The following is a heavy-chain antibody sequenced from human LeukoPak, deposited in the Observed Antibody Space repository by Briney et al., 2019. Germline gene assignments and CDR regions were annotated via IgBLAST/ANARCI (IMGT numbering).Heavy chain of an antibody. CDR3: ASQASWLDAFDI. CDR1: GGSFSGYY. V-gene: IGHV4-34*01. CDR2: INHSGST. D-gene: IGHD2-2*01. Sequence: RASETLSLTCAVYGGSFSGYYWSWIRQPPGKGLEWIGEINHSGSTNYNPSLKSRVTISVDTSKNQFSLKLSSVTAADTAVYYCASQASWLDAFDIWGQGTMVTVSS. J-gene: IGHJ3*02.